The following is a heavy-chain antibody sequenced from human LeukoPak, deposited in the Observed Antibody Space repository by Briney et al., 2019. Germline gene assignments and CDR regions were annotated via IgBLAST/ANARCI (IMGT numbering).Heavy chain of an antibody. CDR2: IIPIFGTA. Sequence: GASVKVSCKASGGTFSSYAISWVRQAPGQGLEWMGGIIPIFGTAIYAQKFQGRVTITADESTSTAYMELSSLRSEDTAVYYCARARIAARGEEDYYYYYMDVWGKGTTVTVSS. CDR3: ARARIAARGEEDYYYYYMDV. V-gene: IGHV1-69*13. CDR1: GGTFSSYA. J-gene: IGHJ6*03. D-gene: IGHD6-6*01.